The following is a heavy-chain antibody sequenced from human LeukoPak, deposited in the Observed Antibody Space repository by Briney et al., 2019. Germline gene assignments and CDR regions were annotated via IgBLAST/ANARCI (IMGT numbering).Heavy chain of an antibody. CDR3: ASDPGVAAIDY. V-gene: IGHV3-30-3*01. CDR2: ISYDGTRN. Sequence: GGSLRLSCAASGFTFRTYAMHWVRQAPGKGLEWVAAISYDGTRNYYADSVKGRFTISRDNSKTTLYLQMNSLRAEDTAVYFCASDPGVAAIDYWGQGTLVIVSS. CDR1: GFTFRTYA. D-gene: IGHD6-19*01. J-gene: IGHJ4*02.